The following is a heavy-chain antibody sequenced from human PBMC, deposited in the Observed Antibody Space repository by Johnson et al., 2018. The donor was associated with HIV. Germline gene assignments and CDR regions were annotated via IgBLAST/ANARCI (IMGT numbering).Heavy chain of an antibody. Sequence: VQLVEAGGGVVQPGRSLRLSCAASGFTFSSHWMSWVRQGPGKGQEWVANIKQAGGEKYYVDSVTGRFTISRDNAKNSLYLQMNSLRAEDTAVYYRAERSSILRAFDIWGQGTMVTVSS. V-gene: IGHV3-7*05. CDR1: GFTFSSHW. CDR2: IKQAGGEK. J-gene: IGHJ3*02. CDR3: AERSSILRAFDI.